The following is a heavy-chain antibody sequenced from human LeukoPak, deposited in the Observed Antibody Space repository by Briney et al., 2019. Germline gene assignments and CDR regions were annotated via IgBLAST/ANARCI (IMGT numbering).Heavy chain of an antibody. D-gene: IGHD6-13*01. Sequence: PSETLSLTCTVSGYIISSGYYWGWIRQPPGKGLEWIGYIFHSGSYYYNPSLKSRVTISVDTSRNQFSLKLSSVTAADTAVYYCARRIRIAAAGTGWFDPWGQGTLVTVSS. V-gene: IGHV4-38-2*02. CDR2: IFHSGSY. CDR3: ARRIRIAAAGTGWFDP. J-gene: IGHJ5*02. CDR1: GYIISSGYY.